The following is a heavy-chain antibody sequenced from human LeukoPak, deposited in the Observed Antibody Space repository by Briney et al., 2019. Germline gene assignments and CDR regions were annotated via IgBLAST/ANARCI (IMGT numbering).Heavy chain of an antibody. CDR1: GGSVSTSSHY. CDR2: IYHSGST. D-gene: IGHD3-10*01. V-gene: IGHV4-39*07. J-gene: IGHJ4*02. Sequence: PSETLSLTCTVSGGSVSTSSHYWGWIRQPPGKGLEWIGEIYHSGSTNYNPSLKSRVTISVDKSKNQFSLKLSSVTAADTAVYYCARPLYGSGSSDYWGQGTLVTVSS. CDR3: ARPLYGSGSSDY.